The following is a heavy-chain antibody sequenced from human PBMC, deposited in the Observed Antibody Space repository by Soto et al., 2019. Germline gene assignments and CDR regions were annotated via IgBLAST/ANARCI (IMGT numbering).Heavy chain of an antibody. D-gene: IGHD1-26*01. CDR2: INHSGST. CDR1: GGSFSGYY. CDR3: ARESPELVGASPYYFDY. Sequence: SETLSLTCAVYGGSFSGYYWSWIRQTPGKGLEWIGEINHSGSTNSNPSLKSRVTISVETSKNQFSLKLSSVTAADTAVYYCARESPELVGASPYYFDYWGQGTLVTVSS. V-gene: IGHV4-34*01. J-gene: IGHJ4*02.